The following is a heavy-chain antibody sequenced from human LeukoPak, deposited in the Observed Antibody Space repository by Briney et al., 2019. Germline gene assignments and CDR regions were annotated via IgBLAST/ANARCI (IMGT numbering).Heavy chain of an antibody. CDR1: GYTFTGYY. CDR2: INPNSGGT. D-gene: IGHD2-2*02. Sequence: VKVSCLESGYTFTGYYMEWVRQAPGKGNEWMGWINPNSGGTNYAQKFQGRVTMTRDTSISTAYMELSRLRSDDTAVYYCARTKIPSGWFDPWGQGTLVTVSS. CDR3: ARTKIPSGWFDP. J-gene: IGHJ5*02. V-gene: IGHV1-2*02.